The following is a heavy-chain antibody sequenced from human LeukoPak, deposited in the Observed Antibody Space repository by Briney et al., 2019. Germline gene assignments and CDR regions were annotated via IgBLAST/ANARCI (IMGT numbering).Heavy chain of an antibody. J-gene: IGHJ4*02. V-gene: IGHV3-74*03. D-gene: IGHD4-17*01. CDR3: ARGIYGDPVAFDS. CDR2: LKSDGSTA. Sequence: GGSLRLSCAASGFTFSSFNMHWVRQAPGKGLVWVSRLKSDGSTAMYVDSVQGRFTISRDNARNTVHLLMSSLTVEDTGVYYCARGIYGDPVAFDSWGQGALVTVSS. CDR1: GFTFSSFN.